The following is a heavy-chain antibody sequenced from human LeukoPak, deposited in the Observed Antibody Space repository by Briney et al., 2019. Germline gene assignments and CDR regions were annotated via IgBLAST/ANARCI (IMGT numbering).Heavy chain of an antibody. CDR2: ISSSSSYT. V-gene: IGHV3-11*06. CDR1: GFTFSDYY. D-gene: IGHD3-10*01. CDR3: ARDLRGAVAGYFDL. Sequence: GGSLRLSCAASGFTFSDYYMSWIRQAPGKGLEGVSYISSSSSYTNYADSVKGRFTISRDNAKNSLYLQMNSLRAEDTAVYYCARDLRGAVAGYFDLWGRGTLVTVSS. J-gene: IGHJ2*01.